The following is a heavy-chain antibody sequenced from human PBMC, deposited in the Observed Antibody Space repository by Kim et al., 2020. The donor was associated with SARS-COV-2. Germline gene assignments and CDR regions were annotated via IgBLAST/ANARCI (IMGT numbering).Heavy chain of an antibody. J-gene: IGHJ4*02. Sequence: GGSLRLSCAASGFTFRSTYMGWVRQAQGKGLEWVATIKEDGSRKYYMDSVTGRFTISRDNAKNSLYIQVNNLRVEDTAVYRCVRVKDHSITVWGQGTLV. CDR2: IKEDGSRK. V-gene: IGHV3-7*04. D-gene: IGHD3-22*01. CDR3: VRVKDHSITV. CDR1: GFTFRSTY.